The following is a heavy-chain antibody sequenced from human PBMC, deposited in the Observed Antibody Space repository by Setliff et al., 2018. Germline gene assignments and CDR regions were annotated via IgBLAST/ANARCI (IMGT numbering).Heavy chain of an antibody. CDR3: ARQKPVSLYDNMVGFDP. V-gene: IGHV4-59*08. D-gene: IGHD3-22*01. CDR2: MSYSGSN. J-gene: IGHJ5*02. Sequence: PSETLSLTCNVSGGSVTRYSWTWIRQPPGRGLEWIGSMSYSGSNDHNPSLKSRVTMSIHTSKNQFSLSLSSVTAADTAVYYCARQKPVSLYDNMVGFDPWGQGTLVTVSS. CDR1: GGSVTRYS.